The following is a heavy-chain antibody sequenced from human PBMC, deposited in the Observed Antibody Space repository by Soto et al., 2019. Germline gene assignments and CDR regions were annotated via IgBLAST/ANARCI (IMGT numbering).Heavy chain of an antibody. V-gene: IGHV3-11*01. CDR1: GFTFSDYY. Sequence: PGGSLRLSCAASGFTFSDYYMSWIRQAPGKGLEWVSYISSSGSTIYYADSVKGRFTISRDNAKNSLYLQMNSLRAEDTAVYYCARDRDDFWSGYYRYYGMDVWGQGTTVTVSS. CDR2: ISSSGSTI. CDR3: ARDRDDFWSGYYRYYGMDV. D-gene: IGHD3-3*01. J-gene: IGHJ6*02.